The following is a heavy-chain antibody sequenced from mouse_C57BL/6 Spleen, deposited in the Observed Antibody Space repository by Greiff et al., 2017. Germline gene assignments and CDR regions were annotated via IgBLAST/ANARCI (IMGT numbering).Heavy chain of an antibody. CDR3: ARRDTLDY. D-gene: IGHD5-1-1*01. J-gene: IGHJ2*01. CDR2: IHPNSGST. Sequence: QVQLQQPGAELVKPGASVKLSCKASGYTFTSYWMHWVKQRPGQGLEWIGMIHPNSGSTNYNEKFKSKATITADTSSNTAYLQLSSLTSEDTAVYYCARRDTLDYWGQGTTLTVSS. CDR1: GYTFTSYW. V-gene: IGHV1-64*01.